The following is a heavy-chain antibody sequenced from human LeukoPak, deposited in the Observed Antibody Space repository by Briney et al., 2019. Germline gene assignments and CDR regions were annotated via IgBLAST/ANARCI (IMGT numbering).Heavy chain of an antibody. J-gene: IGHJ4*02. V-gene: IGHV3-30*04. CDR1: GFTFSSYA. CDR2: ISYDGSNK. Sequence: PGGSLRLSCAASGFTFSSYAMHWVRQAPGKGLEWVAVISYDGSNKYYADSVKGRFTISRDNSKNTLYLQMNSLRADDTALYYCATLTGPRTFDYWGQGTLVTVSS. D-gene: IGHD1-20*01. CDR3: ATLTGPRTFDY.